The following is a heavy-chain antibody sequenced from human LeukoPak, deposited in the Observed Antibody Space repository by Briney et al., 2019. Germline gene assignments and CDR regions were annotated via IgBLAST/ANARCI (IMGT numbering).Heavy chain of an antibody. CDR3: ARVLRYCSGGNCYSGGLGYMDV. CDR1: GFTFSDYN. CDR2: ISRSGSTK. V-gene: IGHV3-11*01. D-gene: IGHD2-15*01. J-gene: IGHJ6*03. Sequence: GGSLRLSCAASGFTFSDYNMRWIRQAPGKGLEWVSSISRSGSTKYYADSVKGRFTISRDNAKISLFLQMNILRAEDTAVYYCARVLRYCSGGNCYSGGLGYMDVWGKGTTVTISS.